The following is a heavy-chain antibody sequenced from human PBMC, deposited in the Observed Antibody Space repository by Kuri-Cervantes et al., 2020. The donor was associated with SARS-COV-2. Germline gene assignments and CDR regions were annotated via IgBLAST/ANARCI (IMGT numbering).Heavy chain of an antibody. V-gene: IGHV3-23*01. J-gene: IGHJ4*02. CDR1: GFTFSSYA. CDR2: ISGSGGST. D-gene: IGHD3-10*01. Sequence: ETLSLTCAASGFTFSSYAMSWVRQAPGKGLEWVSAISGSGGSTYYADSVEGRFTISRDNSKNTLYLQMNSLRAEDTAVYYCAKEGFFYGSGRHFDYWGQGTLVTVSS. CDR3: AKEGFFYGSGRHFDY.